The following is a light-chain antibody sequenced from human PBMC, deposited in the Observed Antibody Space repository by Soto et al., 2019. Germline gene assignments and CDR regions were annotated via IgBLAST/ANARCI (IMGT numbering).Light chain of an antibody. Sequence: QSVLTQPPSVSGAPGQRVTISCTGSSSNIGAGYDVHWYQQLPGTAPKLLIYGNSNRPSGVPDPFSGSKSGTSASLAITGLQAEDEADYYCQSYDSSLSATFGTGTKLTVL. V-gene: IGLV1-40*01. CDR1: SSNIGAGYD. CDR3: QSYDSSLSAT. J-gene: IGLJ1*01. CDR2: GNS.